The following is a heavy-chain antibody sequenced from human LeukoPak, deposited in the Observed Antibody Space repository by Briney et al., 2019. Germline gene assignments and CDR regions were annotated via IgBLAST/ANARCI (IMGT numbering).Heavy chain of an antibody. V-gene: IGHV3-23*01. CDR2: ITPSGGST. Sequence: GGSLRLSCGASGFSFSNFAMNWVRQGPGKGLEWGSSITPSGGSTYYTVSVRGRFTISRDNSKNILFLQMDSLGAEDTALYYCAKATLQWELHPSSIDSWGQGALVTVSS. CDR3: AKATLQWELHPSSIDS. D-gene: IGHD1-26*01. J-gene: IGHJ4*02. CDR1: GFSFSNFA.